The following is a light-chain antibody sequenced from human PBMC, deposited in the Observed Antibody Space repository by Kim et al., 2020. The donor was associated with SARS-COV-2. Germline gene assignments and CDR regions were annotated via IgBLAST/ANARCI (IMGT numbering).Light chain of an antibody. CDR2: EAS. V-gene: IGKV3-15*01. Sequence: VSLEERVTLSCRASQSVSSSLAWYQQKPGQAPRLLVYEASTRATGIPGRFTGSRSGTEFTLTISSLQSEDFAVYFCQHYNNWPLTFGGGTKVDIK. CDR3: QHYNNWPLT. CDR1: QSVSSS. J-gene: IGKJ4*01.